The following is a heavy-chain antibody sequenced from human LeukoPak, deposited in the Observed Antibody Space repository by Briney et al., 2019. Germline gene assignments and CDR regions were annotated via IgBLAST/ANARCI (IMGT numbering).Heavy chain of an antibody. V-gene: IGHV4-59*01. Sequence: SETLSLTCTVSGGSISSYYWSWIRQPPGKGLEWIGYIYYSGSTNYNPSLKSRVTISVDTSKNQFSLKLSSVTAADTAVYYCAREGSGWYGEGYFDYWGQGTLVTVSS. J-gene: IGHJ4*02. D-gene: IGHD6-19*01. CDR1: GGSISSYY. CDR3: AREGSGWYGEGYFDY. CDR2: IYYSGST.